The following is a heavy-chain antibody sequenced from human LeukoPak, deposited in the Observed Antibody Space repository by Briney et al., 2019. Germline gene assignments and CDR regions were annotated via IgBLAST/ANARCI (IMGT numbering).Heavy chain of an antibody. D-gene: IGHD2-15*01. J-gene: IGHJ4*02. CDR3: ARDLYHGGSCFHFDS. CDR1: GYTFTDYY. CDR2: INPDSGAT. Sequence: GASVKVSCKTSGYTFTDYYVHWVRQAPGQGLEWLAWINPDSGATNFAQRFQGRVTMTRDTSVNTVHMELNRLRSDDTAVYYCARDLYHGGSCFHFDSWGQGTLVTVSS. V-gene: IGHV1-2*02.